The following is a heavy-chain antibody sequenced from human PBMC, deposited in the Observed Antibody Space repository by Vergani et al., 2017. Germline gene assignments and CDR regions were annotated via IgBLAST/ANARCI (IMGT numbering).Heavy chain of an antibody. D-gene: IGHD3-22*01. CDR1: GGTFSSYA. Sequence: QVQLVQSGAEVKKPGSSVKVSCKASGGTFSSYAISWVRQAPGQGLEWMGGIIPIFGTANYAQKFQGRVTITADESTSTAYMVLSSLRSEDTAVYYCAXEPYYDSSGQNRWGYFDYWGQGTLVTVSS. CDR3: AXEPYYDSSGQNRWGYFDY. V-gene: IGHV1-69*01. J-gene: IGHJ4*02. CDR2: IIPIFGTA.